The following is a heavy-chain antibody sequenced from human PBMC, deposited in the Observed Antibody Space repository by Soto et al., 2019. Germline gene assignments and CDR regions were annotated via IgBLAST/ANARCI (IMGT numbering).Heavy chain of an antibody. V-gene: IGHV4-59*01. D-gene: IGHD6-19*01. CDR1: GGSISGSY. Sequence: SETLSLTCSVSGGSISGSYWSWIRQSPGKGLEWLGYVYYTGSTNYSPSLRSRVSISVDTSKNEFSLRLSSVTAADTTVYFCARSVAVPGAHIDYWGQGTQVTVSS. J-gene: IGHJ4*02. CDR2: VYYTGST. CDR3: ARSVAVPGAHIDY.